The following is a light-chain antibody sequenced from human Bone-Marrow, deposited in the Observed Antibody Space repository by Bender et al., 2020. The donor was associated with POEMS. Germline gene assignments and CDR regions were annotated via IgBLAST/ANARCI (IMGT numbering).Light chain of an antibody. Sequence: SYEVTQPPSVSVSPGQTASIACSGDQLGDKYACWYRQNPGQSPVLVIYQDRKRPSGIPERLSGSNSGNTATLTISGTQAMDEADYYCQTWDSSTVVFGGGTKLTVL. CDR2: QDR. J-gene: IGLJ2*01. V-gene: IGLV3-1*01. CDR3: QTWDSSTVV. CDR1: QLGDKY.